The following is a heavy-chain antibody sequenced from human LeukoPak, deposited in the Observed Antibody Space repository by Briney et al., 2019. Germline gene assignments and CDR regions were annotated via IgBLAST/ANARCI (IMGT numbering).Heavy chain of an antibody. D-gene: IGHD4-17*01. J-gene: IGHJ4*02. CDR2: ISGSGGST. Sequence: GGSLRLSCAASGFTFSSYAMSWVRQAPGKGLEWVSAISGSGGSTYYADSVKGRFTTSRDNSKNTLYLQMNSLRAEDTAVYYCAKGITKTYGDYYFDYWGQGTLVTVSS. CDR1: GFTFSSYA. CDR3: AKGITKTYGDYYFDY. V-gene: IGHV3-23*01.